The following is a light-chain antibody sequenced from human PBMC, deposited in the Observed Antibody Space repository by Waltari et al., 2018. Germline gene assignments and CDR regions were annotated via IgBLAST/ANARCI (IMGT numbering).Light chain of an antibody. V-gene: IGKV2-28*01. J-gene: IGKJ2*02. CDR2: LGS. CDR3: MQALQTPCT. CDR1: QSLLLSNGYNY. Sequence: DIVMTQSPLSLPVTPGEPASISCRSSQSLLLSNGYNYLDWYLQKPGQSPQLLIYLGSNRASGVPDRFSGSGSGTDFTLKISRVEAEDVGVYYCMQALQTPCTFGQGTKLEI.